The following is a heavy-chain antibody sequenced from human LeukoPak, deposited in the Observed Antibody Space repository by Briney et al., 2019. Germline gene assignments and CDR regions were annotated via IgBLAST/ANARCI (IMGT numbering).Heavy chain of an antibody. D-gene: IGHD5-12*01. CDR3: ASGSSGYDP. V-gene: IGHV4-4*07. J-gene: IGHJ5*02. Sequence: SETLSLTCTVSGGSLSNYYWCCIPPPAGEGLVWIGRSYSSGTTIYNPSLKSRVTMSVDTSKNQFSLKLSSVPAGNTVVYFCASGSSGYDPWGQGTLVTVSS. CDR2: SYSSGTT. CDR1: GGSLSNYY.